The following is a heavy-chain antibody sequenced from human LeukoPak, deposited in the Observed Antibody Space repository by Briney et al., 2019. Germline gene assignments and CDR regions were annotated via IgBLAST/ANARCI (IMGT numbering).Heavy chain of an antibody. D-gene: IGHD6-13*01. CDR3: ARAGIAAAGTPYYMDV. Sequence: SETLSLTCTVSGYSISTGYFWGWIRQTPGKGLEWIGSIYHSGTTYYNPSLKSRVTISVDTSKNQFSLKLGSVTAADTAVYYCARAGIAAAGTPYYMDVWGKGTTVTVSS. J-gene: IGHJ6*03. CDR1: GYSISTGYF. CDR2: IYHSGTT. V-gene: IGHV4-38-2*02.